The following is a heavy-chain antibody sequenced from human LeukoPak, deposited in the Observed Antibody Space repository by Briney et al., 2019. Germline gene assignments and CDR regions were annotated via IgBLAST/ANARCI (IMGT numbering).Heavy chain of an antibody. J-gene: IGHJ4*02. Sequence: GESLKISCKGSGYSFTNYWISWVRQMPGKGLEWMGRIDPSDSYTNYSPSFQGHVTISADKSISTAYLQWSSLKASDTAMYYCARGGDELSWYWGQGTLVTVSS. CDR3: ARGGDELSWY. V-gene: IGHV5-10-1*01. D-gene: IGHD2-15*01. CDR1: GYSFTNYW. CDR2: IDPSDSYT.